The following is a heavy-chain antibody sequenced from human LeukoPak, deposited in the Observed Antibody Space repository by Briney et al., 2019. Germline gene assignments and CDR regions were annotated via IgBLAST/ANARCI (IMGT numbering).Heavy chain of an antibody. CDR1: GGSVTGHH. D-gene: IGHD4-23*01. CDR2: VNHRGTT. Sequence: SETLSLTCAVYGGSVTGHHWNWIRQSAGKGLEWIGEVNHRGTTNYNPSLKSRFTISVDTSKTQFFLKLPSVPAADTAVYYCERDPTTVVTLPYYFDFWGQGTLVTVSS. J-gene: IGHJ4*02. V-gene: IGHV4-34*01. CDR3: ERDPTTVVTLPYYFDF.